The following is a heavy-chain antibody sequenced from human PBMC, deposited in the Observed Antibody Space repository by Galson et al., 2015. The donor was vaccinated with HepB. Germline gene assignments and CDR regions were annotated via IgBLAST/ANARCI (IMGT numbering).Heavy chain of an antibody. CDR2: ISGSGGST. CDR1: GFTFSSYA. J-gene: IGHJ5*02. CDR3: ASLYDSSGYGGPYNWFDP. D-gene: IGHD3-22*01. V-gene: IGHV3-23*01. Sequence: SLRLSCAASGFTFSSYAMSWVRQAPGKGLEWVSAISGSGGSTYYADSVKGRFTISRDNSKNTLYLQMNSLRAEDTAVYYCASLYDSSGYGGPYNWFDPWGQGTLVTVSS.